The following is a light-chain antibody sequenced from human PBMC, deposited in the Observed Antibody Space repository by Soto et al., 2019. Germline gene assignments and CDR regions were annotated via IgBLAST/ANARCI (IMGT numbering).Light chain of an antibody. J-gene: IGLJ1*01. CDR3: SSYTSSNTPYV. Sequence: QSVLAQPASVSGSPGQSITISCTGSSSDVGAYHFVSWYQHHPGKAPKLILYEVTARPSGVSSRFSGSKSGNTASLTISGRQADDEANSYCSSYTSSNTPYVFGTGTKVTVL. CDR2: EVT. V-gene: IGLV2-14*01. CDR1: SSDVGAYHF.